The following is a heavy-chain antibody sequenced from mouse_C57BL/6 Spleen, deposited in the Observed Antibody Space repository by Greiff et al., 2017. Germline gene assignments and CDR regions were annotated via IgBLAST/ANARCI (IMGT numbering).Heavy chain of an antibody. Sequence: QVQLKQSGAELMKPGASVKLSCKATGYTFTGYWIEWVKQRPGHGLEWIGEILPGSGSTNYNEKFKGKATFTADTSSNTAYMQLSSLTTEDSAIYYCARSGPLYDGYSRFAYWGQGTLVTVSA. J-gene: IGHJ3*01. CDR2: ILPGSGST. V-gene: IGHV1-9*01. CDR3: ARSGPLYDGYSRFAY. D-gene: IGHD2-3*01. CDR1: GYTFTGYW.